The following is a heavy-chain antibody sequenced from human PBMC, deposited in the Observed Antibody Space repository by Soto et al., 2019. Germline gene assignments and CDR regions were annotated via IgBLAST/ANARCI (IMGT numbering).Heavy chain of an antibody. Sequence: EVQLLESGGGLVQPGESLRLSCAASGFTFSSYAMSWVRQAPGKGLEWVSVISGSDDSTYYADSVKSQFTISRDNSKNTLYLQMNSPRAEDTAVYYCAKRSSSSTFDYWGQGTLVTVSS. J-gene: IGHJ4*02. CDR1: GFTFSSYA. V-gene: IGHV3-23*01. CDR2: ISGSDDST. D-gene: IGHD6-6*01. CDR3: AKRSSSSTFDY.